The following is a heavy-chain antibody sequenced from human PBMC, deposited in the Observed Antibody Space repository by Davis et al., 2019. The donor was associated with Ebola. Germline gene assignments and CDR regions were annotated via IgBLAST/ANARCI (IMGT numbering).Heavy chain of an antibody. D-gene: IGHD3-16*02. Sequence: ASVKVSCKASGYTFTGYYMHWVRQAPGQGLEWMGWINPNSGGTNYAQKFQGRVTMTRDTSISTAYMELSRLRSDDTAVYYCARGWDYDYIWGSYRYRGPFDYWGQGTLVTVSS. CDR1: GYTFTGYY. V-gene: IGHV1-2*02. J-gene: IGHJ4*02. CDR3: ARGWDYDYIWGSYRYRGPFDY. CDR2: INPNSGGT.